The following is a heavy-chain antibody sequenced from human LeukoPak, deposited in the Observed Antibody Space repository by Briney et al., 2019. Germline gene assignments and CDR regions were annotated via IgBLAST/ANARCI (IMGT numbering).Heavy chain of an antibody. D-gene: IGHD5-12*01. Sequence: SETLSLTCAVYGGSFSGYYWSWIRQPPAKWLEWIGEINHSGSTNYNPSLKSRVTISVDTSKNQFSLKLSSVTAADTAVYYCARERRRIVATTYYFDYWGQGTLVTVSS. CDR1: GGSFSGYY. CDR2: INHSGST. J-gene: IGHJ4*02. CDR3: ARERRRIVATTYYFDY. V-gene: IGHV4-34*01.